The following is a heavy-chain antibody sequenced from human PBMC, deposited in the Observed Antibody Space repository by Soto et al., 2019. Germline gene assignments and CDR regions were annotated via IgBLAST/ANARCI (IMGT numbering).Heavy chain of an antibody. V-gene: IGHV3-49*03. CDR3: ADCSGGSCHGYYFEY. D-gene: IGHD2-15*01. CDR2: IRSKAFGGTT. J-gene: IGHJ4*02. CDR1: GFTFGDYA. Sequence: PGGSLRLSCTASGFTFGDYAMSWFRQAPGKGLEWLGFIRSKAFGGTTEYAASVKGRFTISRDDSKSIAYLQMNSLKSEDTAVYYCADCSGGSCHGYYFEYWGQGTLVTVSS.